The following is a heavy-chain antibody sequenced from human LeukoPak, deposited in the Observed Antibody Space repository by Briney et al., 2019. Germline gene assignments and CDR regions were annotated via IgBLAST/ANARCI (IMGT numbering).Heavy chain of an antibody. D-gene: IGHD6-6*01. CDR3: AKGGEYSSSVGSY. V-gene: IGHV3-74*01. CDR1: GFTFSSYW. J-gene: IGHJ4*02. CDR2: INSDGSST. Sequence: PGGSLRLSCAASGFTFSSYWMHWVRQAPGKGLVWVSRINSDGSSTSYADSVKGRFTISRDNSKNTLYLQMNSLRAEDTAVYYCAKGGEYSSSVGSYWGQGTLVTVSS.